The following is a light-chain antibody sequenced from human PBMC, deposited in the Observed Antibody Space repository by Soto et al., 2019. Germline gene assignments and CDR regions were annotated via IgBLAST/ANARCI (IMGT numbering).Light chain of an antibody. V-gene: IGLV2-14*03. J-gene: IGLJ1*01. CDR2: EVS. Sequence: QSVLTQPASVSGSPGQSITISCTGTSSDVGGYNYVSWYQQHPGKGPKLMIYEVSNRPSGVSNRFSGSKSGNTATLIISGLQAEDGADYYCSSYTSTTTRVFGTGTKVTVL. CDR1: SSDVGGYNY. CDR3: SSYTSTTTRV.